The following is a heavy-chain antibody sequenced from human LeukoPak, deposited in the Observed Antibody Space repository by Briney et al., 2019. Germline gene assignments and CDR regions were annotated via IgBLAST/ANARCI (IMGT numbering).Heavy chain of an antibody. D-gene: IGHD6-19*01. V-gene: IGHV1-2*02. J-gene: IGHJ4*02. CDR2: INPNSGGT. Sequence: ASVKVSCKASGYTFTGYYMHWVRQAPGQGLEWMGWINPNSGGTNYARKFQGRVTMTRDTSISTAYMELSRLRSDDTAVYYCARELAVAGKGFDYWGQGTLVTVSS. CDR3: ARELAVAGKGFDY. CDR1: GYTFTGYY.